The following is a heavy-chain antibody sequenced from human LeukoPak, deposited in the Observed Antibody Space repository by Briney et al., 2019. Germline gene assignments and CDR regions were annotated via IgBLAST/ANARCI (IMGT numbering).Heavy chain of an antibody. D-gene: IGHD2-15*01. CDR3: ANIVVVAARFDY. Sequence: GGSLRLSCAASGFTFSSYGMHWVRQAPGKGLEWVAFIRYDGNNKYYADSVKGRFTISRDNSKNTLYLQMNSLRAEDTAIYYCANIVVVAARFDYWGQGTLVSVSS. CDR2: IRYDGNNK. V-gene: IGHV3-30*02. J-gene: IGHJ4*02. CDR1: GFTFSSYG.